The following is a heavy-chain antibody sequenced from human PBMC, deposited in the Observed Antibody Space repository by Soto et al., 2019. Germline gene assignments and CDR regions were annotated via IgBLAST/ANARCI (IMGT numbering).Heavy chain of an antibody. CDR2: IYYSGST. CDR1: GGSISSSSYY. V-gene: IGHV4-39*01. Sequence: QLQLQESGPGLVKPSETLSLTCTVSGGSISSSSYYWGWIRQPPGKGLEWIGSIYYSGSTYYNPSLKSRVTISVDTSKNQFSLKLSSVTAADTAVYYCAGGDGGFDESDPRSGMDVWGQGTTVTVSS. D-gene: IGHD3-9*01. J-gene: IGHJ6*02. CDR3: AGGDGGFDESDPRSGMDV.